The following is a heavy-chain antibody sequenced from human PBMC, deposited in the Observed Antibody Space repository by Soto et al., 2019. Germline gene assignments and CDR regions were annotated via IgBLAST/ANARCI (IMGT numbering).Heavy chain of an antibody. J-gene: IGHJ4*02. CDR1: GYTFTSYA. D-gene: IGHD6-19*01. V-gene: IGHV1-3*01. Sequence: QVQLVQSGAEVKKPGASVKVSCKASGYTFTSYAMHWVRQAPGQRLEWMGWINAGNGNTKYSQKFQGRVTITRDTSASTAYMELSSLRSEDTAVYYCARDMQQWLVREGCLPDYWGQGTLVTVSS. CDR3: ARDMQQWLVREGCLPDY. CDR2: INAGNGNT.